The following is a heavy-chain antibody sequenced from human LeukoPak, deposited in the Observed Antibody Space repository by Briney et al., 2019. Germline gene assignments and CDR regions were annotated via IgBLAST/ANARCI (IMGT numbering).Heavy chain of an antibody. CDR2: NRSSSSYI. D-gene: IGHD3-22*01. J-gene: IGHJ5*02. CDR3: ASYYYDTFDP. CDR1: GFTFSSYS. V-gene: IGHV3-21*01. Sequence: AWSLSPSCAASGFTFSSYSMNWGRPAPGEGLGWVSSNRSSSSYISDAVAVKGRFTISRGNAKNSLYLQMNSLRAEDTAVYYCASYYYDTFDPWGQGTLVTVSS.